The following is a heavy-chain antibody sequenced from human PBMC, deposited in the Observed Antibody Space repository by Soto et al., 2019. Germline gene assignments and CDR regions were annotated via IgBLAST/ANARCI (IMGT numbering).Heavy chain of an antibody. CDR2: IIPILGIA. Sequence: ASVKVSCKASGGTFSSYTISWVRQAPGQGLEWMGRIIPILGIANYAQKFQGRVTITADKSTSTAYMELSSLRSEDTAVYYCARDLGYCSGGSCYIPLKTGFDPWGQGTLVTVSS. D-gene: IGHD2-15*01. CDR3: ARDLGYCSGGSCYIPLKTGFDP. J-gene: IGHJ5*02. V-gene: IGHV1-69*04. CDR1: GGTFSSYT.